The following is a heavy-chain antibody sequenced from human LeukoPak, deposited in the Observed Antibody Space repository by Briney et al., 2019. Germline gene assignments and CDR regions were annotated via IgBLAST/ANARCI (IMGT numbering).Heavy chain of an antibody. D-gene: IGHD4-17*01. J-gene: IGHJ4*02. CDR1: GFTFSSYS. CDR3: AIPDDYGDSPLSY. Sequence: GGSLRLSCAASGFTFSSYSMNWVRQAPGKGLEWVSYISSSSSTIYYADSVKGRFTISRDNAKNSLYLQMNSLRAEDTAVYYCAIPDDYGDSPLSYWGQGTLVTVSS. V-gene: IGHV3-48*01. CDR2: ISSSSSTI.